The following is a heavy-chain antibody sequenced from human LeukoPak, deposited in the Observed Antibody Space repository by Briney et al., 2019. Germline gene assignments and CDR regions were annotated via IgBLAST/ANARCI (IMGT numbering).Heavy chain of an antibody. CDR2: INHSGST. CDR3: ARVLIVSWELLGIDY. V-gene: IGHV4-34*01. Sequence: SETLSLTCAVYGGSFSGYYWSWIRQPPGKGPEWIGEINHSGSTNYNPSLKSRVTISVDTSKNQFSLKLSSVTAADTAVYYCARVLIVSWELLGIDYWGQGILVTVSS. CDR1: GGSFSGYY. J-gene: IGHJ4*02. D-gene: IGHD1-26*01.